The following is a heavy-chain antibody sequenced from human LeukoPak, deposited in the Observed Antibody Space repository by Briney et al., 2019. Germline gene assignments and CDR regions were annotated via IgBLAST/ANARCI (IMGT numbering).Heavy chain of an antibody. V-gene: IGHV1-2*02. D-gene: IGHD3-10*01. CDR3: ARDKGYYYGSKTFDY. Sequence: ASVKVSCKASVYTFTGYYMHWVRQAPGQGLEWMGWINPNSDGTNYAQKFQGRVTMTRDTSISTAYMELSRLRSDDTAVYYCARDKGYYYGSKTFDYWGQGTLVTVSS. CDR1: VYTFTGYY. CDR2: INPNSDGT. J-gene: IGHJ4*02.